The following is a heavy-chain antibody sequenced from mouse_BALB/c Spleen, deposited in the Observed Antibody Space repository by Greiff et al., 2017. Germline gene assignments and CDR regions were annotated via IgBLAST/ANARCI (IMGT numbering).Heavy chain of an antibody. D-gene: IGHD2-14*01. CDR1: GFNIKDTY. CDR3: AMPYRYGAWFAY. CDR2: IDPANGNT. Sequence: EVQRVESGAELVKPGASVKLSCTASGFNIKDTYMHWVKQRPEQGLEWIGRIDPANGNTKYDPKFQGKATITADTSSNTAYLQLSSLTSEDTAVYYCAMPYRYGAWFAYWGQGTLVTVSA. V-gene: IGHV14-3*02. J-gene: IGHJ3*01.